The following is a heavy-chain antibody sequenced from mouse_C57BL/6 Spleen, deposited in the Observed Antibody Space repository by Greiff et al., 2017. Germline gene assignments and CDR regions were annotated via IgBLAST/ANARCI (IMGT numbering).Heavy chain of an antibody. Sequence: EVQGVESGEGLVKPGGSLTLSCAASGFTFSSYAMSWVRQTPEKRLEWVAYISSGGDYIYYADTVKGRFTISRDNARNTLYLQMSSLKAEDTAMYYSTRVGLHGSPDDWGKGTTLTVAS. CDR3: TRVGLHGSPDD. V-gene: IGHV5-9-1*02. D-gene: IGHD1-1*01. CDR2: ISSGGDYI. CDR1: GFTFSSYA. J-gene: IGHJ2*01.